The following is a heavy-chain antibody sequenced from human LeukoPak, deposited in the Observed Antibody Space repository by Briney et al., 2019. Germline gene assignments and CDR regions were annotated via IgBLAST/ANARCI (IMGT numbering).Heavy chain of an antibody. V-gene: IGHV4-59*01. CDR2: IYYSGST. CDR1: GGSISSYY. D-gene: IGHD6-19*01. J-gene: IGHJ4*02. CDR3: AREGGDIAVAGRRGYYFDY. Sequence: SETLSLTCTVSGGSISSYYWSWIRQPPGKGLEWIGYIYYSGSTNYNPSLKSRVTISVDTSKNQFSLKLSSVTAEDTAVYYCAREGGDIAVAGRRGYYFDYWGQGTLVTVSS.